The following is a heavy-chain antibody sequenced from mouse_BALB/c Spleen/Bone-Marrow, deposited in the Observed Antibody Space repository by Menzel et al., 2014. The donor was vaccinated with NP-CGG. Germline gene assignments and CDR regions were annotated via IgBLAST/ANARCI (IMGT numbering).Heavy chain of an antibody. D-gene: IGHD1-1*01. CDR1: GYTFTSYW. CDR3: ARRSSGDY. Sequence: VQLQQSGAELAKPGASVKMSCKASGYTFTSYWMHWVKQRPGQGLEWIGYINPSTGYTEYNQKFKDKATLTADKSSSTAYMQLSSLTSEDSAVYYCARRSSGDYWGQGTTLTVSS. V-gene: IGHV1-7*01. J-gene: IGHJ2*01. CDR2: INPSTGYT.